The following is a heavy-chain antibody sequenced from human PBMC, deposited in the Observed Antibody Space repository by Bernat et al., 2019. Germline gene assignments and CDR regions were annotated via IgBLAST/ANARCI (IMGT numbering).Heavy chain of an antibody. V-gene: IGHV3-23*04. J-gene: IGHJ2*01. D-gene: IGHD5-12*01. Sequence: VQLVESGGGLVQPGGSLRLSCAASGFTFSSYAMSWVRQAPGKGLEWVSTISGNGGSTYYADSVKGRFTISRDNSKNTLYLQMNSLGAEDTAVYYCAKVGIVATIGWYFDLWGRGTLVTVSS. CDR2: ISGNGGST. CDR3: AKVGIVATIGWYFDL. CDR1: GFTFSSYA.